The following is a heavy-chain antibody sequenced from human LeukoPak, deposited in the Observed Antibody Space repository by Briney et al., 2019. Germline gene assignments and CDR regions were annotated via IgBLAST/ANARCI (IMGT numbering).Heavy chain of an antibody. CDR2: IYTSGST. CDR1: GGSISSYY. CDR3: ARGENYYDSSGFYYVNALDI. V-gene: IGHV4-4*07. D-gene: IGHD3-22*01. Sequence: SETLSLTCTVSGGSISSYYWSWIRQPAGKGLEWIGRIYTSGSTNYNPSLKSRVTMSVDTSKNQFSLKLSSVTAADTAVYYCARGENYYDSSGFYYVNALDIWGRGTMFSVS. J-gene: IGHJ3*02.